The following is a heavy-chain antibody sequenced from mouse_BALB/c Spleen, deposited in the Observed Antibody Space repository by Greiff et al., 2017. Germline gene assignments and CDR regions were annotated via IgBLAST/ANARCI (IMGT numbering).Heavy chain of an antibody. V-gene: IGHV3-2*02. J-gene: IGHJ4*01. CDR1: GYSITSDYA. CDR2: ISYSGST. D-gene: IGHD1-1*01. CDR3: ARGYYYGSSYGEYYAMDY. Sequence: EVQLVESGPGLVKPSQSLSLTCTVTGYSITSDYAWNWIRQFPGNKLEWMGYISYSGSTSYNPSLKSRISITRDTSKNQFFLQLNSVTTEDTATYYCARGYYYGSSYGEYYAMDYWGQGTSVTVSS.